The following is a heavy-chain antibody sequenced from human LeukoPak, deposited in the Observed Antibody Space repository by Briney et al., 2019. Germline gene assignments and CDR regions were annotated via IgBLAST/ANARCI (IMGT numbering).Heavy chain of an antibody. CDR1: GYTFTTNG. J-gene: IGHJ4*02. V-gene: IGHV1-18*01. CDR3: ARARASLYYFDY. Sequence: GASVKVSCKASGYTFTTNGTTWVRRAPGQGLEWMGWISAYNGNTNYAQKLQGRVTMTTDTSTSTAYMELRSLRSDDTAVYYCARARASLYYFDYWGQGTLVTVSS. D-gene: IGHD2-15*01. CDR2: ISAYNGNT.